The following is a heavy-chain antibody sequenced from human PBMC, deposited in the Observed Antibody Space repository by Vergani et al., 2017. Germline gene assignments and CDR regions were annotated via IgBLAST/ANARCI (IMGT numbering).Heavy chain of an antibody. V-gene: IGHV3-74*01. D-gene: IGHD4-17*01. CDR1: GFTFSSYW. Sequence: EVQLVESGGGLVQPGGSLRLSCAASGFTFSSYWMHWVRQAPGRGLVWVSRINSDGSSTSYADSVKGRFTISRDNAKNTLYLQMNSLRVDDTAVYYCAGDVSGARDYWGQGTLVTVSS. CDR2: INSDGSST. CDR3: AGDVSGARDY. J-gene: IGHJ4*02.